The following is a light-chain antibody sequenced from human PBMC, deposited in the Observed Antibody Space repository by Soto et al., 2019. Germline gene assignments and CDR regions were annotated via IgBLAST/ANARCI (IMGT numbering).Light chain of an antibody. Sequence: DIVFTQSPCTLSLSPGERATLSCRASQSVRDRYLAWYQQKPGQAPSLLIYDTSTRATGVPDRFSGSGSGTDFALTISRVEPEDFAIYFCQQYGSSPGTFGQGTRLEIK. CDR1: QSVRDRY. CDR3: QQYGSSPGT. J-gene: IGKJ5*01. CDR2: DTS. V-gene: IGKV3-20*01.